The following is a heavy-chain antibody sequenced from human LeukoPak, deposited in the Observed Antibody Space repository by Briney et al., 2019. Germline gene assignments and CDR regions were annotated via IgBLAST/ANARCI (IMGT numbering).Heavy chain of an antibody. J-gene: IGHJ4*02. V-gene: IGHV3-23*01. CDR2: ISGSGGST. Sequence: GGSLRLSCAASGFTFGSYAMSWVRQAPGKGLEWVSAISGSGGSTYYADSVKGRFTISRDNSKNTLYLQMNSLRAEDTAVYYCAKQPTSVTTFYFDYWGQGTLVTVSS. CDR3: AKQPTSVTTFYFDY. CDR1: GFTFGSYA. D-gene: IGHD4-17*01.